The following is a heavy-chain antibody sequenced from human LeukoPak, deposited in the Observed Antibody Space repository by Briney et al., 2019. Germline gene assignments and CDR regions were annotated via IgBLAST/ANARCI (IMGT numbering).Heavy chain of an antibody. Sequence: GGSLRLSCAASGFTFSSYWMSWVRQAPGKGLEWVANIKQDGSEKYYVDSVKGRFTISRDNAKNSLYLQMNSLRAEDTAVYYCALYSSSSAFDYWGQGTLVTVSS. CDR2: IKQDGSEK. D-gene: IGHD6-6*01. CDR3: ALYSSSSAFDY. V-gene: IGHV3-7*01. J-gene: IGHJ4*02. CDR1: GFTFSSYW.